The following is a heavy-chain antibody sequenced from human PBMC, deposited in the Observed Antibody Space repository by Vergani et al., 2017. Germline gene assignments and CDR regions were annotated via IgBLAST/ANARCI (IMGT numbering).Heavy chain of an antibody. CDR1: GGSISSSSYY. J-gene: IGHJ4*02. CDR2: IYHSGST. CDR3: ARGIAAAGYPQYYFDY. Sequence: QLQLQESGPGLVKPSETLSLTCTVSGGSISSSSYYWGWIRQPPGKGLEWIGYIYHSGSTYYNPSLKSRVTISVDRSKNQFSLKLSSVTAADTAVYYCARGIAAAGYPQYYFDYWGQGTLVTVSS. D-gene: IGHD6-13*01. V-gene: IGHV4-39*07.